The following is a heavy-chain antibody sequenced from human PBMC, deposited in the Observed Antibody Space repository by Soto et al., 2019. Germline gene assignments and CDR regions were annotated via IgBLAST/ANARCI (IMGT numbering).Heavy chain of an antibody. CDR2: IGPESGAT. Sequence: AAVKVSCKASGYAFTGHYIHWVRQAPEQGPEWMGEIGPESGATRYAQKFQGRVTMTRDMSITTVYMELNNLSPDDTAVYYCGRGRSGQIVVFYWGQGTPVTVSS. CDR1: GYAFTGHY. V-gene: IGHV1-2*02. D-gene: IGHD5-12*01. CDR3: GRGRSGQIVVFY. J-gene: IGHJ4*02.